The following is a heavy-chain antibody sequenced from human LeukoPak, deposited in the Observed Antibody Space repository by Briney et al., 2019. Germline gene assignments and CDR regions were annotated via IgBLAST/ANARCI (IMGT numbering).Heavy chain of an antibody. Sequence: PSETLSLTCTVSGGSISSSIYYWGWIRQPPGKGLEWIGNIYYSGNTYYNPSLKSRVIISVDTSKNQFSLKLTSVTAADTAVYYCARRVAVTGTPQYYFDYWGQGTLVTVSS. J-gene: IGHJ4*02. CDR2: IYYSGNT. D-gene: IGHD6-19*01. V-gene: IGHV4-39*01. CDR3: ARRVAVTGTPQYYFDY. CDR1: GGSISSSIYY.